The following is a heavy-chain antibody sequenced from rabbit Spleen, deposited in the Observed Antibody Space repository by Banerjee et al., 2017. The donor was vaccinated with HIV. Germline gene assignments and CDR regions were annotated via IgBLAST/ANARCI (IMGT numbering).Heavy chain of an antibody. J-gene: IGHJ4*01. V-gene: IGHV1S7*01. CDR1: GFDFSSYY. CDR2: IDPVFGNT. D-gene: IGHD8-1*01. CDR3: ARHAGYAGYGYSTLDL. Sequence: HLKESGGGLVQPGGSLTLTCKVSGFDFSSYYMTWVRQAPGKGLEWTGYIDPVFGNTYYASWVNGRFTISSDNAQNTVDLQMNSLTAADTATYFCARHAGYAGYGYSTLDLWGPGTLVTVS.